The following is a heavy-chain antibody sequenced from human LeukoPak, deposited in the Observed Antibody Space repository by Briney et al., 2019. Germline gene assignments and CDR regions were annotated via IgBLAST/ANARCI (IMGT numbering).Heavy chain of an antibody. CDR2: INHSGST. Sequence: SETLSLTCAVYGGSLSGYFWSWIRQPPGKGLEWIGEINHSGSTSHNPSLKSRVTISVDTSKNQFSLKLSSVTAADTAVYYCAREDYYDSSGYYGGVVYWGQGTLVTVSS. CDR1: GGSLSGYF. CDR3: AREDYYDSSGYYGGVVY. J-gene: IGHJ4*02. D-gene: IGHD3-22*01. V-gene: IGHV4-34*01.